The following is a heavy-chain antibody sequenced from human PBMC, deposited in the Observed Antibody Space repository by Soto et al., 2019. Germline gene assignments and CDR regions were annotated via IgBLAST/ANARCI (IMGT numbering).Heavy chain of an antibody. Sequence: PSETLSLSCAVSGVSISSSSYYWVWIRQAPGKGRVWYGSIYYSGSTYYNPSLKSRVTISVDTSKDQFSLRLSSVTAADTAVYYCARHVSYNYYFDYWGQGTLVTVSS. J-gene: IGHJ4*02. CDR2: IYYSGST. CDR3: ARHVSYNYYFDY. D-gene: IGHD1-1*01. V-gene: IGHV4-39*01. CDR1: GVSISSSSYY.